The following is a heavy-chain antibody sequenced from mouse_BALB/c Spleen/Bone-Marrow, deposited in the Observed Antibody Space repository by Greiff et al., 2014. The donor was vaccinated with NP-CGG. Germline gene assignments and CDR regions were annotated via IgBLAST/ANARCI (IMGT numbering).Heavy chain of an antibody. CDR3: ARWGWDFATGY. V-gene: IGHV1-18*01. D-gene: IGHD3-3*01. Sequence: EVKLMESGPELVKPGASVKISCKTSEYTFTEYSMHWVKQSHGKSLEWIGGINPNNGVTSYNQKFKDKATLTVDKSSNTAYMELRSLTSEDSAVYFCARWGWDFATGYWGQGASVTVSS. J-gene: IGHJ4*01. CDR2: INPNNGVT. CDR1: EYTFTEYS.